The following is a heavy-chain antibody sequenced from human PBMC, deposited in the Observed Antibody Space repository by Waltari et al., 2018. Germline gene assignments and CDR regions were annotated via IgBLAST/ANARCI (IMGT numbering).Heavy chain of an antibody. CDR2: INPNSGGT. V-gene: IGHV1-2*02. CDR1: GYTFNASY. Sequence: QVQLVQSGAEVKTPGASVKVSCTASGYTFNASYMHRVRQAPGQGLEWMGWINPNSGGTNYAQKFQGRVTMTRDTSISTAYMELSRLRSDDTAVYYCARGEAVATFDYWGQGTLVTVSS. J-gene: IGHJ4*02. D-gene: IGHD6-19*01. CDR3: ARGEAVATFDY.